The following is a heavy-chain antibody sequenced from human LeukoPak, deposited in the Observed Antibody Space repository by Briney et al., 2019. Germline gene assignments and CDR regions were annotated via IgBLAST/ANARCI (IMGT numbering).Heavy chain of an antibody. D-gene: IGHD3-22*01. J-gene: IGHJ4*02. CDR1: GFTFSSYW. CDR2: IKQDESEK. V-gene: IGHV3-7*01. CDR3: ARDNGYFSVDY. Sequence: GGSLRLFCAASGFTFSSYWMTWARQAPGKGLEWVANIKQDESEKYYGDSVRGRFTISRDNAQNSLYLQMNSLRAEDTAVYYCARDNGYFSVDYWGQGTLVTVSS.